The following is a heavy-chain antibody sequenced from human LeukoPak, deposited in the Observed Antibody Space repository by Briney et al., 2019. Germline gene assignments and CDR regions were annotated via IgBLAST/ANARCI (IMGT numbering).Heavy chain of an antibody. CDR1: GYTFTGYY. CDR2: INPNSGGT. CDR3: ARDGDGSGYYYMDV. J-gene: IGHJ6*03. D-gene: IGHD3-10*01. Sequence: ASVKVSCKASGYTFTGYYMHWVRQAPGQGLEWMGWINPNSGGTNYAQKFQGRVTMTRDTSISTAYMELSRLRSDDTAVYYCARDGDGSGYYYMDVWGKGTTVTVSS. V-gene: IGHV1-2*02.